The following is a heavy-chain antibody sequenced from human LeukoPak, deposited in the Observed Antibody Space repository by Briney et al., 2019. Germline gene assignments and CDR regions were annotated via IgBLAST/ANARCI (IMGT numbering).Heavy chain of an antibody. V-gene: IGHV1-69*13. D-gene: IGHD5-18*01. J-gene: IGHJ5*02. CDR2: IIPIFGTA. CDR3: ARARGGPYVDTAMVNWFDP. Sequence: SVKVSCKASGYTFTSYGISWVRQAPGQGLEWMGGIIPIFGTANYAQKFQGRVTITADESTSTAYMELSSLRSEDTAVYYCARARGGPYVDTAMVNWFDPWGQGTLVTVSS. CDR1: GYTFTSYG.